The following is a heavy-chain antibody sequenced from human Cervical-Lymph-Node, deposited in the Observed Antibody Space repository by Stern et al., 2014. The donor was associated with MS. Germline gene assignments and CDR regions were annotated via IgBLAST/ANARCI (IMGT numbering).Heavy chain of an antibody. V-gene: IGHV1-46*01. CDR1: GYTFTSYY. CDR3: AREADA. J-gene: IGHJ4*02. Sequence: QLVQSGAEVKTPGASVKVSCKASGYTFTSYYMHWVRQAPGQGIEWMGVINPSDGSTTYAQKIQGRVTMTRDTSTTTVHMERSSLRSEDTAVYYCAREADAWGQGTLVTVSS. CDR2: INPSDGST.